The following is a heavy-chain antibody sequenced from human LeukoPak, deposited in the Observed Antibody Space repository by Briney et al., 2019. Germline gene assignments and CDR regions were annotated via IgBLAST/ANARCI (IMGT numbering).Heavy chain of an antibody. CDR2: IYYSGST. J-gene: IGHJ2*01. CDR3: ARNTATYHYYDSSGYSSSYWYFDL. CDR1: GGSISSYY. D-gene: IGHD3-22*01. Sequence: PSETLSLTCTVSGGSISSYYWSWIRQPPGKGLEWIGYIYYSGSTNYNPSLKSRVTISVDTSKNQFSLKLSSVTAADTAVYYCARNTATYHYYDSSGYSSSYWYFDLWGRGTLVTVSS. V-gene: IGHV4-59*08.